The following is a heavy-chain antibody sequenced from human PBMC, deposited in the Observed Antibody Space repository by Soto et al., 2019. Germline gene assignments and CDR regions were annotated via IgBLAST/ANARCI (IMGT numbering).Heavy chain of an antibody. Sequence: QVQLVQSGAEVKKTGSSVKVSCKASGGTFSSYTISWVRQAPGQGPEWMGRIIPILGIATYAQKFQGRVTITADKSTSTAYMELSSLRTEDTAVYYCARVPGTYHWGEGTLVTVSS. D-gene: IGHD6-13*01. CDR3: ARVPGTYH. CDR1: GGTFSSYT. V-gene: IGHV1-69*02. CDR2: IIPILGIA. J-gene: IGHJ5*02.